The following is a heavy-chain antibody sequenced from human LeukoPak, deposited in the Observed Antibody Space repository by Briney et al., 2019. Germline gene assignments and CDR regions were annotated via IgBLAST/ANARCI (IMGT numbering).Heavy chain of an antibody. Sequence: GGSLRLSCAASGSTFSTDAMHWVRQAPGKGLEWVAVISDDGSKIYYADSVKGRFTISRDNSKNTLYLQMNSLRAEDTAIYYCAKNGDRGAYCTGGTCYPYFYYYMDVWGKGTTVTI. J-gene: IGHJ6*03. CDR3: AKNGDRGAYCTGGTCYPYFYYYMDV. V-gene: IGHV3-30*04. CDR2: ISDDGSKI. CDR1: GSTFSTDA. D-gene: IGHD2-15*01.